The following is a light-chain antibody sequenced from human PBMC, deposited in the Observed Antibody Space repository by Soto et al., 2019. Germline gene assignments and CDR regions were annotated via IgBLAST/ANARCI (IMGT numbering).Light chain of an antibody. CDR1: SSNIGSNT. J-gene: IGLJ3*02. CDR2: SNN. V-gene: IGLV1-44*01. Sequence: QLVLTQPPSASGTPGQRVTISCSGSSSNIGSNTVNWYQQFPGTAPKLLIHSNNQRPSGVPDRFSGSKSGTSASLAISGLQSEDEADYYCAAWDDSLNGGVFGGGTKVTVL. CDR3: AAWDDSLNGGV.